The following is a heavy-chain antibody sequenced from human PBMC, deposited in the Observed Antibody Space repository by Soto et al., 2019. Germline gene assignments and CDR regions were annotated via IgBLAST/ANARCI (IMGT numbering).Heavy chain of an antibody. J-gene: IGHJ5*02. CDR2: ISGSGGST. Sequence: RRGSLRLSYEASGFNFSSYAMSWVRQAPGKGLEWVSAISGSGGSTYYADSVKGRFTISRDNSKNTLYLQMNSLRAEDTAVYYCARARDTAMVVNWFDPWGQGTLVTVSS. D-gene: IGHD5-18*01. V-gene: IGHV3-23*01. CDR1: GFNFSSYA. CDR3: ARARDTAMVVNWFDP.